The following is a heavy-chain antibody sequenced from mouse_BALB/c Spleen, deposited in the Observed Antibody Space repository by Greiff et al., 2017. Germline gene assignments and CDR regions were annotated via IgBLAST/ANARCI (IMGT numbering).Heavy chain of an antibody. J-gene: IGHJ3*01. CDR3: ASKEEAY. V-gene: IGHV1S81*02. Sequence: QVQLQQPGAELVKPGASVKLSCKASGYTFTSYWMHWVKQRPGQGLEWIGEINPSNGRTNYNEKFKSKATLTVDKSSSTAYMQLSSLTSEDSAVYSCASKEEAYWGQGTLVTVSA. CDR2: INPSNGRT. CDR1: GYTFTSYW.